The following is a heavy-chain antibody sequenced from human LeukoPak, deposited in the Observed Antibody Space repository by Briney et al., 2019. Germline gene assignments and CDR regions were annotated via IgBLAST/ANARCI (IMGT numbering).Heavy chain of an antibody. CDR1: GHSFTSYW. CDR2: IYPGDSDT. Sequence: GESLKIPCKGSGHSFTSYWIGWVRQMPGKGLEWMGIIYPGDSDTRYSPSFQGQVTISADKSISTAYLQWSSLKASDTAMYHCARLRDHGSGSYSTYYFDYWGQGTLVTVSS. D-gene: IGHD3-10*01. J-gene: IGHJ4*02. CDR3: ARLRDHGSGSYSTYYFDY. V-gene: IGHV5-51*01.